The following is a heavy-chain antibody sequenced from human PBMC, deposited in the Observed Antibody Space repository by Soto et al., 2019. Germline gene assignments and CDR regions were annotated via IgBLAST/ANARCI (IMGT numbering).Heavy chain of an antibody. D-gene: IGHD3-9*01. CDR3: ARDRDMIMRYFDWYSDY. V-gene: IGHV5-51*01. J-gene: IGHJ4*02. Sequence: GESLKISCKGSGYSFTSYWIGWVRQMPGKGLEWMGIIYPGDSDTRYSPSFQGQVTISADKSISTAYLQWSSLRAEDTALYYCARDRDMIMRYFDWYSDYWGQGTLVTVSS. CDR1: GYSFTSYW. CDR2: IYPGDSDT.